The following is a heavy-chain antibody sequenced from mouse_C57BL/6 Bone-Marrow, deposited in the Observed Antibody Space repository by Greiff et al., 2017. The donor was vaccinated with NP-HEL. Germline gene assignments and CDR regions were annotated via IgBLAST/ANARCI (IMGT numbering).Heavy chain of an antibody. J-gene: IGHJ2*01. Sequence: QVQLKQSGAELAKPGASVKLSCKASGYTFTSYWMHWVKQRPGQGLEWIGYINPSSGYTKYNQKFKDKATLTADKYSSTAYMQLSSLTYEDSAVYYCARDYYGSSYGTPFDYWGQGTTLTVSS. CDR3: ARDYYGSSYGTPFDY. D-gene: IGHD1-1*01. CDR2: INPSSGYT. CDR1: GYTFTSYW. V-gene: IGHV1-7*01.